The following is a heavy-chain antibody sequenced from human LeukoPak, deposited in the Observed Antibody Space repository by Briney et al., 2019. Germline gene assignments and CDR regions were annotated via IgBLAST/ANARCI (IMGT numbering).Heavy chain of an antibody. Sequence: SVKVSCKASGYTFTGYYMHWVRPAPGQGLEWMGWINPNSGGTNYAQKFQGRVTMTRDTSISTAYMELSRLRSDDTAVYYCAGGSLVTTKYYYYYMDVWGKGTTVTVSS. CDR1: GYTFTGYY. D-gene: IGHD4-17*01. J-gene: IGHJ6*03. V-gene: IGHV1-2*02. CDR3: AGGSLVTTKYYYYYMDV. CDR2: INPNSGGT.